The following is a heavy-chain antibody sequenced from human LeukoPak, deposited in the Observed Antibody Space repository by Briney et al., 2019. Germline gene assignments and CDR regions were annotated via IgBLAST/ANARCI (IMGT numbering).Heavy chain of an antibody. CDR2: IYYSGST. CDR1: GGSISSYY. V-gene: IGHV4-59*01. CDR3: AREGGDYGDPNYFDY. D-gene: IGHD4-17*01. J-gene: IGHJ4*02. Sequence: SETLSLTCTVSGGSISSYYWSWIRQPPGKGPEWIGYIYYSGSTNYNPSLKSRVTISVDTSKNQFSLKLSSVTAADAAVYYCAREGGDYGDPNYFDYWGQGTLVTVSS.